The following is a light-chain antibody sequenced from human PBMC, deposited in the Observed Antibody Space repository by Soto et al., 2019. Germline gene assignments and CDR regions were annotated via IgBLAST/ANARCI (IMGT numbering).Light chain of an antibody. CDR2: SNN. CDR1: TSNIGSNA. CDR3: AAWDGSLNRVV. Sequence: QSVLTQPPSASGTPGQRVTISCSGSTSNIGSNAVHWYQQVPGTAPKLLIYSNNQRPSGVPDRFSGSKSGTSASLAISGLQSEDEADYYCAAWDGSLNRVVFVGGTKVTVL. V-gene: IGLV1-44*01. J-gene: IGLJ2*01.